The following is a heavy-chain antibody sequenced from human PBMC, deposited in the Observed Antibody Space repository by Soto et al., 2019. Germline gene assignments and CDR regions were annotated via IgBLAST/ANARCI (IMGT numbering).Heavy chain of an antibody. J-gene: IGHJ4*02. CDR3: ARNWGYSYGYPPGY. V-gene: IGHV3-30-3*01. Sequence: GGSLRLSCAASGFTFSSYTMHWVRQAPGKGLEWVAVISYDGSDKYYAESVKGRFTISRDNSKNTLYLQMNSLRAEETAVYYCARNWGYSYGYPPGYWGQGTLVTVSS. CDR1: GFTFSSYT. CDR2: ISYDGSDK. D-gene: IGHD5-18*01.